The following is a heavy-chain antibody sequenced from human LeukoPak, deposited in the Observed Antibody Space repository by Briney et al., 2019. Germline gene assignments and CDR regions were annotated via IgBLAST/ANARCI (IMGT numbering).Heavy chain of an antibody. CDR2: MYSGGRT. D-gene: IGHD3-10*01. V-gene: IGHV3-53*01. CDR3: ARVMAGSFDI. CDR1: GLTATTQY. Sequence: GGSLRLSCAAAGLTATTQYMSWVRQFPGKGLEWVSVMYSGGRTYYGDSVKGRFTISRDKSKNTLYLQMTSVRVEDTAIYYCARVMAGSFDIWGQGTLVTVSS. J-gene: IGHJ3*02.